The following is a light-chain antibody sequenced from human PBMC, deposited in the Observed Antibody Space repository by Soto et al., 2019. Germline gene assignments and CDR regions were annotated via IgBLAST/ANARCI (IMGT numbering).Light chain of an antibody. V-gene: IGLV1-40*01. CDR2: GNN. J-gene: IGLJ2*01. CDR1: SSNIGAGYD. Sequence: QSVLTQPPSVSGAPWQRVTISCTGSSSNIGAGYDVHWYQQLPGTAPKLLIYGNNNRPSGVPDRFSGSKSGTSASLAITGLLAEDEADYYCHSYDSVLGVFGGGTKVTVL. CDR3: HSYDSVLGV.